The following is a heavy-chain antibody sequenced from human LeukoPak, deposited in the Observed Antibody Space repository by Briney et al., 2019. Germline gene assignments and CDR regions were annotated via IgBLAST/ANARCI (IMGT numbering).Heavy chain of an antibody. Sequence: PETLSLTCTVSGYSISSGYYWGWIRQPPGKGLEWIGSIYHSGSTYYNPSLKSRVTISVDTSKNQFSLKLSSVTAADTAVYYCAREVEVGATAGYFDYWGQGTLVTVSS. CDR1: GYSISSGYY. CDR3: AREVEVGATAGYFDY. V-gene: IGHV4-38-2*02. J-gene: IGHJ4*02. D-gene: IGHD1-26*01. CDR2: IYHSGST.